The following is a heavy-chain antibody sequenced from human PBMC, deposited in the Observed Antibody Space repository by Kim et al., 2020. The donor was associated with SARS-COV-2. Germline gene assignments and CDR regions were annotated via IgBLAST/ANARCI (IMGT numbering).Heavy chain of an antibody. CDR1: GFTFSSYT. D-gene: IGHD3-16*01. CDR3: ARDHEKLGGAFEY. CDR2: IHSRVGYI. V-gene: IGHV3-21*04. Sequence: GGSLRLSCAASGFTFSSYTMNWVRQAPGKGLEWVSSIHSRVGYIYYADSVKGRFTISRDNAKNSLYLQMDGLRAEDMGIYYCARDHEKLGGAFEYWGQGILVTVSS. J-gene: IGHJ4*02.